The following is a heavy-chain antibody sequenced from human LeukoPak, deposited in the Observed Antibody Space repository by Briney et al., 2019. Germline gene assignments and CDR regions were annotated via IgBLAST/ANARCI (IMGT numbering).Heavy chain of an antibody. CDR2: IHSSGIT. V-gene: IGHV4-4*07. Sequence: PSETLSLTCTVSGGSISDYYWSWIRQPAGKGLEWIGRIHSSGITNYNPSLMSRLTMSVDTSNNQVSLKLTSVSAADTAVYYCARRSFYCSSTSCYRKGGVYYYYYMDVWGKGTTVTVSS. J-gene: IGHJ6*03. CDR1: GGSISDYY. D-gene: IGHD2-2*01. CDR3: ARRSFYCSSTSCYRKGGVYYYYYMDV.